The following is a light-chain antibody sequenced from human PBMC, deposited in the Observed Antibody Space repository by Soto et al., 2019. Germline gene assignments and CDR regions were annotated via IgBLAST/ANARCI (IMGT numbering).Light chain of an antibody. Sequence: DIAMTQTPLSLSASPGQPASISCTSSQSLRQSIGETYLSWYLQRSGQSPQLLIYEVSKPFSGVPDRFSGSGSGTDFPPHISRVEAEDVGFYYCDRTLHLPSLGQGTRLEIK. CDR2: EVS. J-gene: IGKJ5*01. V-gene: IGKV2D-29*02. CDR3: DRTLHLPS. CDR1: QSLRQSIGETY.